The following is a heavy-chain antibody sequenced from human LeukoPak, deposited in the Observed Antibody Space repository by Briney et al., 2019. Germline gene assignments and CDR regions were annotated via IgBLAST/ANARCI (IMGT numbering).Heavy chain of an antibody. CDR2: ISSSSSYI. CDR1: GFTFSSYS. J-gene: IGHJ4*02. D-gene: IGHD2-2*01. CDR3: ARIGEYQLLSPDY. Sequence: GGSLRLSCAASGFTFSSYSMNWVRQAPGKGLEWVSSISSSSSYIYYADSVKGRFTISRDNAKNSLYLQMNSLRAEDTAVYYCARIGEYQLLSPDYWGQGTLVTVSS. V-gene: IGHV3-21*01.